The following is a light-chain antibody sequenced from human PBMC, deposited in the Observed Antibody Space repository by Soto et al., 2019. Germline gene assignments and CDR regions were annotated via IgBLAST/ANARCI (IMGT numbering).Light chain of an antibody. V-gene: IGLV1-47*01. CDR1: SSNIGSNY. CDR2: RNN. J-gene: IGLJ2*01. Sequence: QSVLTQPPSASGTPGQRVTISCSGSSSNIGSNYVYWYQQLPGTAPKLLIYRNNQRPSGVPDRFSGSKSGTSASLAISGLRAGDGGYYYCAAWDDSLSGVVFGGGTKLTVL. CDR3: AAWDDSLSGVV.